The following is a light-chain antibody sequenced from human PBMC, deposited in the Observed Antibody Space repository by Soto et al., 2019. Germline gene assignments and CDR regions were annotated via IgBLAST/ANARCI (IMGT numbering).Light chain of an antibody. V-gene: IGKV1-5*03. CDR1: QSISSR. Sequence: DIQMTQSPSTLSASVGDRVTSTCRASQSISSRLAWSQQKPGKAPKVLIYKASSLESGVPSRFSGSGSGTEFTLTISSLQPDDFATYYCQQYSSYSTRTFGQGTKVEIK. CDR2: KAS. J-gene: IGKJ1*01. CDR3: QQYSSYSTRT.